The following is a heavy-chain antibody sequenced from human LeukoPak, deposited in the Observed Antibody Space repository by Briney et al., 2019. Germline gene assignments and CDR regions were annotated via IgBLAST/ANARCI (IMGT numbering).Heavy chain of an antibody. CDR3: ARDYGDPVGWFDP. CDR2: IIPIFGTA. J-gene: IGHJ5*02. CDR1: GGTFSSYA. V-gene: IGHV1-69*13. D-gene: IGHD4-17*01. Sequence: ASVKVSCKASGGTFSSYAISWVRQAPGQGLEWMGGIIPIFGTANYAQKFQGRVTITADESTSTAYMELSSLRPEDTAVYYCARDYGDPVGWFDPWGQGTLVTVSS.